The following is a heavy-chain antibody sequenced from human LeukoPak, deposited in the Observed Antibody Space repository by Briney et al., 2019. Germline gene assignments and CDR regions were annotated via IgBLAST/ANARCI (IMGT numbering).Heavy chain of an antibody. CDR2: IHHSGNI. D-gene: IGHD4-17*01. CDR3: ARGPDYAKVGY. Sequence: SETLSLTCTVSGESISSNRYYWTWIRQPPGKGLEWIGNIHHSGNIYYSPSLKSRVSISVDTSKNQFSLRVTSVTAADTAVYYRARGPDYAKVGYWGQGTLVTVSS. CDR1: GESISSNRYY. V-gene: IGHV4-39*07. J-gene: IGHJ4*02.